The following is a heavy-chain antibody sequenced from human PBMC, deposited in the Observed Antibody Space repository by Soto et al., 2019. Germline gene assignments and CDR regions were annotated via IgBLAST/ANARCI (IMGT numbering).Heavy chain of an antibody. CDR1: GGSISSYY. CDR2: IYYSGST. D-gene: IGHD1-26*01. Sequence: SETLSLTCTVSGGSISSYYWSWIRQPPGKGLEWIGYIYYSGSTNYNPSLKSRVTISVDTSKNQFSLKLSSVTAADTAVYYCARFVAGAAYSALDYWGQGTLVTVSS. CDR3: ARFVAGAAYSALDY. V-gene: IGHV4-59*01. J-gene: IGHJ4*02.